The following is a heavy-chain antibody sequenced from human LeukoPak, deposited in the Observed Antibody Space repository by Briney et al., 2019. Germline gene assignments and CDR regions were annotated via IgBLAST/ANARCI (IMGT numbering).Heavy chain of an antibody. J-gene: IGHJ4*02. CDR1: GGSISSSNW. D-gene: IGHD3-10*01. CDR2: ISHSGST. V-gene: IGHV4-4*02. Sequence: SETLSLTCAVSGGSISSSNWWSWVRQPPGKGLEWIGEISHSGSTNYNPSLKSRVTISVDKSKNQFSLKLSSVTAADTAVYYCARRGMVRGVIIIEYWGQGTLVTVSS. CDR3: ARRGMVRGVIIIEY.